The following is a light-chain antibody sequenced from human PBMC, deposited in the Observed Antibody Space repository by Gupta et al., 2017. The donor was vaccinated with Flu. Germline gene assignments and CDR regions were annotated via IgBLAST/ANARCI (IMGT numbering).Light chain of an antibody. Sequence: EIVLTQSPGTMSLSPGERAILSCRASQTISSNHLAWYQQKPGQAPRLLVYRTSARATGIPDRFSGGVSGTDFTLIISRLEPEDFAVYYCQHFHTSLPLTFGGGTKVEVK. CDR2: RTS. J-gene: IGKJ4*01. CDR3: QHFHTSLPLT. V-gene: IGKV3-20*01. CDR1: QTISSNH.